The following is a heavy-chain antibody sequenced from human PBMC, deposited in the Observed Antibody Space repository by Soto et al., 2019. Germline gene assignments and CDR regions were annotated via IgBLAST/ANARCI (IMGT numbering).Heavy chain of an antibody. CDR2: IIPIFGTA. Sequence: QVQLVQSGAEVKQPGSSVKVSCKASGGTFSSYAISWVRQAPGQGLEWMGGIIPIFGTANYAQKFQGRVTITADESTSTAYMELSSLRSEDTAVYYCARDGDKRGMDYYYYGMDVWGQGTTVTVSS. D-gene: IGHD2-21*02. CDR3: ARDGDKRGMDYYYYGMDV. J-gene: IGHJ6*02. CDR1: GGTFSSYA. V-gene: IGHV1-69*12.